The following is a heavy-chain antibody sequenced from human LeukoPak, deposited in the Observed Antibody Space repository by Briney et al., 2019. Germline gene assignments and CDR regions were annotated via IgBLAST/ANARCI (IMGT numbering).Heavy chain of an antibody. CDR2: IYYSGST. J-gene: IGHJ3*02. V-gene: IGHV4-30-4*08. CDR1: GGSISSGDYY. CDR3: ARRTGPWDAFDI. D-gene: IGHD1/OR15-1a*01. Sequence: SETLSLTCTVSGGSISSGDYYWSWIRQPPGKGLEWIGYIYYSGSTYYNPSLKSRVTISVDTSKNQFSLKLSSVTAADAAVYYCARRTGPWDAFDIWGQGTMVTVSS.